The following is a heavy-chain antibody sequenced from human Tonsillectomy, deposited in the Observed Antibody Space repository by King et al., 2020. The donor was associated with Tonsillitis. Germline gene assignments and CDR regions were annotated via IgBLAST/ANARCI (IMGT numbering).Heavy chain of an antibody. D-gene: IGHD6-6*01. CDR3: ARALSSSFTYGMDG. J-gene: IGHJ6*02. CDR2: IYHSGST. CDR1: GGSISSGAYS. Sequence: LQLQESGSGLVKPSQTLSLTCAVSGGSISSGAYSWSSWSWIRQPPGKGLEWIGYIYHSGSTYYNPSLKSRVTISVDTSKNQFSLKLSSVTAADTAVYYGARALSSSFTYGMDGWGQGTTVTVSS. V-gene: IGHV4-30-2*01.